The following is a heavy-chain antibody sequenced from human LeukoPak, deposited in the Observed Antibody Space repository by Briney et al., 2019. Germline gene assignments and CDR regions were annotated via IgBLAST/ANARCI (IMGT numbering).Heavy chain of an antibody. CDR3: AKPKNSYYYYYYRDV. CDR1: GFTFSSYS. Sequence: KPGGSLRLSCAASGFTFSSYSMNWVRQAPGKGLEWVSSISSSSSYIYYADSVKGRFTISRDNSKNTLYLQMNSLRAEDTAVYYCAKPKNSYYYYYYRDVWGKGTTVTVSS. J-gene: IGHJ6*03. V-gene: IGHV3-21*04. D-gene: IGHD1-14*01. CDR2: ISSSSSYI.